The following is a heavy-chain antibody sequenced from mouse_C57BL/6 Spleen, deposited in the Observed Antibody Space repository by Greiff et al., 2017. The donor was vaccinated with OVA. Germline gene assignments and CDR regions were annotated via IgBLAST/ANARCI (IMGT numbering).Heavy chain of an antibody. CDR3: TRSDGSSFYYAMDY. J-gene: IGHJ4*01. CDR1: GYTFTDYE. Sequence: QVQLQQSGAELVRPGASVTLSCKASGYTFTDYEMHWVKQTPVHGLEWIGAIDPETGGTAYNQKFKGKAILTADKSSSTAYMELRSLTSEDSAVYYCTRSDGSSFYYAMDYWGQGTSVTVSS. D-gene: IGHD1-1*01. V-gene: IGHV1-15*01. CDR2: IDPETGGT.